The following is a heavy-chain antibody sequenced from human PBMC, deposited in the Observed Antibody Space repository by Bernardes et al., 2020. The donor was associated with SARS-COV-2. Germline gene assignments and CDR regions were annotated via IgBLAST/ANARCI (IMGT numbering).Heavy chain of an antibody. CDR3: ARGHDSPQPDEWELLFDY. Sequence: GGSLRLSCAASGFTFSSYWMHWVRQAPGKGLVWVSRINSDGSSTSYADSVKGRFTISRDNAKNTLYLQMNSLRAEDTAVYYCARGHDSPQPDEWELLFDYWGQGTLVTVSS. CDR1: GFTFSSYW. CDR2: INSDGSST. V-gene: IGHV3-74*01. D-gene: IGHD1-26*01. J-gene: IGHJ4*02.